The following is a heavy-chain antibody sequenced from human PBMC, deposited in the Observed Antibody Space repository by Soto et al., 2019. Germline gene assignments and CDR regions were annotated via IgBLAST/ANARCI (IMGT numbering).Heavy chain of an antibody. CDR2: IRAKTNNYAT. V-gene: IGHV3-73*02. CDR3: SRHTDYYDCSGYWG. D-gene: IGHD3-22*01. CDR1: GFTFSDSV. Sequence: EVQLVESGGGLVQPGGSLKLSCAASGFTFSDSVIHWVRQASGKRLEWVGRIRAKTNNYATAYTASVKGRFSISRDDSKSMAYLQMRTLQTEDTAVYCSSRHTDYYDCSGYWGWGLGTLVTVSS. J-gene: IGHJ4*02.